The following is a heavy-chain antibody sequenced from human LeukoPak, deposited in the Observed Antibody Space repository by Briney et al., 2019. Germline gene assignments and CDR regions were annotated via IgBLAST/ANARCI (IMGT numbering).Heavy chain of an antibody. Sequence: GESLRLSCAASGFTFSSYSMNWVRQAPGKELEWVSYISSGSSTIYYPDSVKGRFTISRDNAKNSLYLQMNSLRDEDTAVYYCARRYYDSSGFGHLDCWGQGSLVTVSS. V-gene: IGHV3-48*02. CDR3: ARRYYDSSGFGHLDC. CDR1: GFTFSSYS. J-gene: IGHJ4*02. D-gene: IGHD3-22*01. CDR2: ISSGSSTI.